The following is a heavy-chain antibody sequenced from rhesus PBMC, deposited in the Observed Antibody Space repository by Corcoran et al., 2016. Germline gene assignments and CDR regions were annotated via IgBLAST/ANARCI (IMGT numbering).Heavy chain of an antibody. J-gene: IGHJ4*01. CDR3: ARVSIAAALFDY. Sequence: QVQLQESGPELVKPSETLSLTCAVSGGSISSSNWRSWIRQPPGKGLEWIGRISGSGGSTSYNPSLKSRVTISTDTSKNQFSLKLSSVTAADTAVYYCARVSIAAALFDYWGQGVLVTVSS. V-gene: IGHV4-92*01. CDR1: GGSISSSNW. D-gene: IGHD6-31*01. CDR2: ISGSGGST.